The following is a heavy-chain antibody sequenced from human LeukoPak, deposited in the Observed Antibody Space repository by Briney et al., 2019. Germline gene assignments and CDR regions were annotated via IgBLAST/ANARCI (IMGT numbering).Heavy chain of an antibody. CDR2: IIPILGIA. Sequence: ASAKVSCKASGGTFSSYAISWVRQAPGQGLEWMGRIIPILGIANYAQKFQGRVTITADKSTSTAYMELSSLRSEDTAVYYCASSAVDTAMVTRYYFDYWGQGTLVTVSS. CDR1: GGTFSSYA. J-gene: IGHJ4*02. CDR3: ASSAVDTAMVTRYYFDY. D-gene: IGHD5-18*01. V-gene: IGHV1-69*04.